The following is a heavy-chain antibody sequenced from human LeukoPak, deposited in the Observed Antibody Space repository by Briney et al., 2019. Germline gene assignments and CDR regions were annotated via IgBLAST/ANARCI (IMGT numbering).Heavy chain of an antibody. CDR1: GYTFTSYG. D-gene: IGHD3-10*01. J-gene: IGHJ5*02. V-gene: IGHV1-18*01. CDR2: ISAYNGNT. CDR3: ARVVNYYGSGNWFDP. Sequence: EASVKVSCKASGYTFTSYGISWVRPAPGQGLEWMGWISAYNGNTNYAQKLQGRVTMTTDTSTSTAYMELRSLRSDDTAVYYCARVVNYYGSGNWFDPWGQGTLVTVSS.